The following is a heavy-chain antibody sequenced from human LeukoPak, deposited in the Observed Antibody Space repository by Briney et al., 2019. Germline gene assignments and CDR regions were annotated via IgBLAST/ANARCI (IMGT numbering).Heavy chain of an antibody. V-gene: IGHV4-34*01. CDR1: GGSFSGYY. CDR3: ARSMVLAGDHYYYMDV. Sequence: PSETLSLTCAVYGGSFSGYYWSWIRQPPGKGLEWIGEINHSGSTNYNPSLKSRVTISVDTSKNQFSLKLSSVTAADTAVYYCARSMVLAGDHYYYMDVWGKGTTVTISS. D-gene: IGHD2-15*01. J-gene: IGHJ6*03. CDR2: INHSGST.